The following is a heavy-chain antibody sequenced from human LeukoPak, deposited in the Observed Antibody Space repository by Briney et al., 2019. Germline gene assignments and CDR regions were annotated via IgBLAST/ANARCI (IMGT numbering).Heavy chain of an antibody. Sequence: SETLSLTCTVSGGSISSYYWSWIRQPPGKGLEWIGYIYFSGSTNYNPSLKSRVTISVDTSKNQFSLKLSSVTAADTAVYYCASLSTVTQGYFDSWGQGTLVTVSS. D-gene: IGHD4-17*01. V-gene: IGHV4-59*01. CDR3: ASLSTVTQGYFDS. CDR1: GGSISSYY. CDR2: IYFSGST. J-gene: IGHJ4*02.